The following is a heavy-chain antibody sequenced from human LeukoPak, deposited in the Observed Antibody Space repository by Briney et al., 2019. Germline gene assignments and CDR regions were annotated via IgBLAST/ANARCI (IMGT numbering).Heavy chain of an antibody. J-gene: IGHJ3*02. CDR2: IDSDGSTT. CDR1: GFTFSSYW. D-gene: IGHD6-19*01. V-gene: IGHV3-74*01. CDR3: AREQWHAFDI. Sequence: QPGGSLRLSCAASGFTFSSYWMHWVRHAPGKGLVWVSRIDSDGSTTGYADSVKGRFTISRDNAKNTLYLQMNSLRAEDTAVYYCAREQWHAFDIWGQGTMVTVSS.